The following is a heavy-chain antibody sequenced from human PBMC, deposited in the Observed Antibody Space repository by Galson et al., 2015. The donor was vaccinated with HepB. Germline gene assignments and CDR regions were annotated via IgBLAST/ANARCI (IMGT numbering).Heavy chain of an antibody. CDR1: GFTFSSYS. CDR2: IGSSSSYI. Sequence: SLRLSCAASGFTFSSYSMNWVRQAPGKGLEWVSSIGSSSSYIYYADSVKGRFTISRDNAKNSLYLQMNSLRTEDTAVYYCARGGSGSYLFDYWGQGTLVTVSS. D-gene: IGHD1-26*01. J-gene: IGHJ4*02. CDR3: ARGGSGSYLFDY. V-gene: IGHV3-21*01.